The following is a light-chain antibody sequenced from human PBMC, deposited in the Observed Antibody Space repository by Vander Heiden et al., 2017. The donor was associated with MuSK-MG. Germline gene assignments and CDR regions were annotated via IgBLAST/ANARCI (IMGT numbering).Light chain of an antibody. J-gene: IGLJ2*01. CDR1: KLGEKY. CDR3: QAWDISTVV. V-gene: IGLV3-1*01. CDR2: QDN. Sequence: SYELTQLSSVSVSPGQTASITCSGDKLGEKYACWYQQKPGQSPVLVIYQDNKRPSGIPERFSGSNSGNTATLTISGTQAMDEAYYYCQAWDISTVVFGGGTKLTVL.